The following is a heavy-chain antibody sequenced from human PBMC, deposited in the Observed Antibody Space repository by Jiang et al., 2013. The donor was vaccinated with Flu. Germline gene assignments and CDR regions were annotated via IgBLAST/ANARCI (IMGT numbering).Heavy chain of an antibody. V-gene: IGHV5-10-1*01. J-gene: IGHJ6*02. Sequence: SGYSFRSYWISWVRQMPGKGLEWMGGLILMTLIPTTSPSFQGHVTISADKSISTAFLQWSSLKASDSAVYYCASIPFGSGSYLSVMDVWGQGTTVTVSS. CDR2: LILMTLIP. CDR3: ASIPFGSGSYLSVMDV. CDR1: GYSFRSYW. D-gene: IGHD3-10*01.